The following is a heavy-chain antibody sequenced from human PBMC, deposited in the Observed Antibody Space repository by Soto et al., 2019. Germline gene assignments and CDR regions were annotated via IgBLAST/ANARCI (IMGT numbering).Heavy chain of an antibody. Sequence: SETLSLTCTVSGGSISSSTYYWGWMRQPPGKGLEWIGYFFISGNTNYNPSLKSRVTISVDTSKNQFSLKLNSVTAADTAVYYCVRLPWADYGGIFDPWGQGTLVTVSS. J-gene: IGHJ5*02. CDR2: FFISGNT. CDR1: GGSISSSTYY. CDR3: VRLPWADYGGIFDP. D-gene: IGHD4-17*01. V-gene: IGHV4-61*05.